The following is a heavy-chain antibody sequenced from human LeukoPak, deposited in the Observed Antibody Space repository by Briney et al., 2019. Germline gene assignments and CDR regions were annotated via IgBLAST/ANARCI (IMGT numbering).Heavy chain of an antibody. Sequence: GGSLRLSCAASGFTVSSNYMSWVRQAPGKGLEWVSSISSSSSYIYYADSVKGRFTISRDNAKNSLYLQMNSLRAEDTAVYYCASQTRAYDILTGYYPSVDYWGQGTLVTVSS. CDR1: GFTVSSNY. J-gene: IGHJ4*02. CDR3: ASQTRAYDILTGYYPSVDY. D-gene: IGHD3-9*01. CDR2: ISSSSSYI. V-gene: IGHV3-21*01.